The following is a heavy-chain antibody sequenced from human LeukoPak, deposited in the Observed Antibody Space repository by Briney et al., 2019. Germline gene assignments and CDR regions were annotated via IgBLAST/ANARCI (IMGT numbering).Heavy chain of an antibody. CDR2: ISSSGSTI. V-gene: IGHV3-48*03. CDR3: ARDRGSYGFDY. Sequence: GGSLRLSCAASGFTFSSYEMNWVRQAPGKGLEWVSYISSSGSTIYYADSVKGRFTISRDNAKNSLYLQMNSLRAEDTAVYYCARDRGSYGFDYWGQGTLVTVSS. D-gene: IGHD5-18*01. J-gene: IGHJ4*02. CDR1: GFTFSSYE.